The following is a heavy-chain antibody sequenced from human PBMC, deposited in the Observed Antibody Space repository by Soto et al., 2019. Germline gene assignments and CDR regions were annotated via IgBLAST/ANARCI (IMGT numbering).Heavy chain of an antibody. CDR2: ISGSGGST. CDR1: GFTFSSYA. Sequence: EVQLLESGGGLVQPGGSLRLSCAASGFTFSSYAMSWVRQAPGKGLEWVSVISGSGGSTYYADSVKGRFTISRDNSKNTLYLQMNSLRAKDTAVYYCAKWSIVVVPAAGDFDYWGQGTLVTVSS. V-gene: IGHV3-23*01. D-gene: IGHD2-2*01. J-gene: IGHJ4*02. CDR3: AKWSIVVVPAAGDFDY.